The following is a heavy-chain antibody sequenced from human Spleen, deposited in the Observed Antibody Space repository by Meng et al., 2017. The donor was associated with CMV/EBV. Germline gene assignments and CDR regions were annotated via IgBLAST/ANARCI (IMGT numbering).Heavy chain of an antibody. D-gene: IGHD6-13*01. CDR2: INSDGTTT. CDR1: GFTFSSYW. J-gene: IGHJ4*02. V-gene: IGHV3-74*01. CDR3: ARGGYSSRLYYFDY. Sequence: GESLKISCAASGFTFSSYWMHWVRQAPGKGLVWVSRINSDGTTTNYADSVKGRFTISRDNAKNILYLQMNSLRVEDTAVYYCARGGYSSRLYYFDYWGQGILVTVSS.